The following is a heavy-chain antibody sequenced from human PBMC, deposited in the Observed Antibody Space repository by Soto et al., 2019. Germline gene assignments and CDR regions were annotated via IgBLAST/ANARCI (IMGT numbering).Heavy chain of an antibody. CDR2: FIPIFGKA. Sequence: QVHLVQSGAEVKKPGSSVKVSCKASGGTFSSYAISWVRQAPGQGLEWMGGFIPIFGKANYAQKFKGRGTITEDESTSTAYMELSSLRSEDTAVYYCTRDRGRRYNDGRGYYYSAYWGQGTLVTVSS. CDR1: GGTFSSYA. D-gene: IGHD3-22*01. CDR3: TRDRGRRYNDGRGYYYSAY. J-gene: IGHJ4*02. V-gene: IGHV1-69*01.